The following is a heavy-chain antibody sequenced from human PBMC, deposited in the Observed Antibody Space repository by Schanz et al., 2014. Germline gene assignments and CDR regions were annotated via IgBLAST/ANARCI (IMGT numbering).Heavy chain of an antibody. Sequence: QVQLQESGPGLVKPSETLSLTCSVSGGSMSNHKWSWIRQPPGKGLEWIGYIYDHGSTNYNASLRGRVTMSVAPTKNQFSWRRRSVTAADTAVYYCAGLGYYDILTGYYLHWYFDLWGRGTLVTVSS. CDR3: AGLGYYDILTGYYLHWYFDL. V-gene: IGHV4-59*08. CDR1: GGSMSNHK. D-gene: IGHD3-9*01. CDR2: IYDHGST. J-gene: IGHJ2*01.